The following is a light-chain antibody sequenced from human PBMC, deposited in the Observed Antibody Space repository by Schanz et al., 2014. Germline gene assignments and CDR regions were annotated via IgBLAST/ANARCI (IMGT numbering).Light chain of an antibody. Sequence: QSALTQPASVSGSPGQSITISCSGTGNDIGMYNLVSWYQQHPGKAPKLIIYEGSARASGLFNRFSGSRSGITASLTVSGLQAEDEADYYCSSYTGNNKLLFGGGTKLTVL. CDR1: GNDIGMYNL. CDR3: SSYTGNNKLL. CDR2: EGS. V-gene: IGLV2-14*02. J-gene: IGLJ2*01.